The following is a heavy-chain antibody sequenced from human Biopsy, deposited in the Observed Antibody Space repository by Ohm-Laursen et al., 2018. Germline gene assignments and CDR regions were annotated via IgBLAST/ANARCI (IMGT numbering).Heavy chain of an antibody. V-gene: IGHV3-33*08. J-gene: IGHJ6*02. CDR3: ARDPIVGSKADGMDV. CDR1: GFTFSDFY. Sequence: SLRLSCSASGFTFSDFYMSWIRQAPGKGLEWVAIIWYDGSSEYYADSVKGRFTISRDNSRNTVYLQMNSLRAEDTAIYYCARDPIVGSKADGMDVWGQGTTVTVSS. CDR2: IWYDGSSE. D-gene: IGHD1-26*01.